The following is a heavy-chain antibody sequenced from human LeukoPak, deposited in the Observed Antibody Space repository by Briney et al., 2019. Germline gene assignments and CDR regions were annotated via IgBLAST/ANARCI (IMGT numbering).Heavy chain of an antibody. D-gene: IGHD3-10*01. CDR2: ISSSSSYI. V-gene: IGHV3-21*01. J-gene: IGHJ3*02. CDR3: AKARGTMVRGVSPTFDI. CDR1: GFTFSSYS. Sequence: GGSLRLSCAASGFTFSSYSMNWVRQAPGKGLEWVSSISSSSSYIYYADSVKGRFTISRDNAKNSLYLQMNSLRAEDTAVYYCAKARGTMVRGVSPTFDIWGQGTMVTVSS.